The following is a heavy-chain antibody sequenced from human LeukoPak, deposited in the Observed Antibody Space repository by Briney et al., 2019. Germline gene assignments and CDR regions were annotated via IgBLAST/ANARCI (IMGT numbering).Heavy chain of an antibody. V-gene: IGHV4-61*02. CDR2: IYTSGST. D-gene: IGHD2-15*01. CDR1: GGSISSGSYY. CDR3: ARDLVNRILPNGGFDP. J-gene: IGHJ5*02. Sequence: SETLSLTCTVSGGSISSGSYYWSWIRQPAGKGLEWIGRIYTSGSTNYNPSLKSRVTISVDTSKNQFSLKLSSVTAADTAVYYCARDLVNRILPNGGFDPWGQGTLVTVSS.